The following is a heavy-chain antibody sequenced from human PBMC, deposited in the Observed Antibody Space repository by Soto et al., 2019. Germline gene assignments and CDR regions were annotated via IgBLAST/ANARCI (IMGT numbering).Heavy chain of an antibody. CDR1: GGSISGHA. CDR2: IYPSGST. J-gene: IGHJ4*02. Sequence: PSETLSLTSTVSGGSISGHAWIWVRQPAGRGLECIGHIYPSGSTSYNPSLRSRVTMSLDTSNNQIFLNLTSVTAADTAVFYCVRGRSYSVYDFWGPVTLVTISS. D-gene: IGHD5-12*01. V-gene: IGHV4-4*07. CDR3: VRGRSYSVYDF.